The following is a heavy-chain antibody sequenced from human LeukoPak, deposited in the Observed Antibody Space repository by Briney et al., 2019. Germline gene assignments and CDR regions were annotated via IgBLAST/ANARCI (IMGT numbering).Heavy chain of an antibody. Sequence: SETLSLTCTLSGGSVSTGSYYWGWLRQPPGKGLEWIGYIYYSGSTNYNPSLKSRVNISIDMSKNQFYLKLSSVTAADTAVYFCARGGDAYSYSYWGQGTLVTVSP. CDR1: GGSVSTGSYY. V-gene: IGHV4-61*01. CDR2: IYYSGST. J-gene: IGHJ4*02. CDR3: ARGGDAYSYSY. D-gene: IGHD5-24*01.